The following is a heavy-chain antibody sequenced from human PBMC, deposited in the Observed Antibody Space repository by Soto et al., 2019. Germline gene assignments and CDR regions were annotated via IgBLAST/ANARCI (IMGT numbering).Heavy chain of an antibody. CDR2: IVVGSGNT. Sequence: EASAKDSCKASGFTFTSSAVQWVRQARGQRLEWIGWIVVGSGNTNYAQKFQERVTITRDMSTSTAYMELSSLRSEDTAVYYCSAGGAVDTAFDYWGQGTLVTVSS. D-gene: IGHD5-18*01. J-gene: IGHJ4*02. V-gene: IGHV1-58*01. CDR3: SAGGAVDTAFDY. CDR1: GFTFTSSA.